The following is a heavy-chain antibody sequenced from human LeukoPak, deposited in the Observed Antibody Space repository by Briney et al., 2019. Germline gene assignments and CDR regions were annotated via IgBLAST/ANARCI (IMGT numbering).Heavy chain of an antibody. CDR1: GGSISSSSYY. J-gene: IGHJ6*02. D-gene: IGHD5-18*01. CDR3: ARDSGYSYAFSPLSWDSVRENHYGMDV. CDR2: IYYSGST. Sequence: NPSETLSLTCTVSGGSISSSSYYWGWIRQPPGKGLEWIGSIYYSGSTYYNPSLKSRVTISVDTSKNQFSLKLSSVTAADTAVYYCARDSGYSYAFSPLSWDSVRENHYGMDVWGQGTTVTVSS. V-gene: IGHV4-39*07.